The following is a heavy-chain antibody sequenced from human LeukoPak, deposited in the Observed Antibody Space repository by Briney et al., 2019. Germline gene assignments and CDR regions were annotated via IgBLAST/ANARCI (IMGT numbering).Heavy chain of an antibody. Sequence: SETLSLTCTVSGGSISSYYWNWIRQPPGKGLEWIGYIYYTGSTNYNPSLKSRVTISVDTSNTQLSLKLSSVTAADTAVYYCARAYSGNYFDYWGQGTLVTASS. CDR1: GGSISSYY. CDR2: IYYTGST. J-gene: IGHJ4*02. D-gene: IGHD1-26*01. CDR3: ARAYSGNYFDY. V-gene: IGHV4-59*01.